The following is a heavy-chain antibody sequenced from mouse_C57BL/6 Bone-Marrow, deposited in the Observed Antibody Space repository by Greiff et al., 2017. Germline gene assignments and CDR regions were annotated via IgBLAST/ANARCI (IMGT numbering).Heavy chain of an antibody. CDR2: IHPNSGST. D-gene: IGHD1-1*01. V-gene: IGHV1-64*01. CDR3: ARQVTTVVGNWYFDV. J-gene: IGHJ1*03. CDR1: GYTFTSYW. Sequence: QVQLQQPGAELVKPGASVKLSCKASGYTFTSYWMHWVKQRPGQGLEWIGMIHPNSGSTNYNEKFKSKATLTVDKSSSTAYMQLSSLTSEDAAVYYCARQVTTVVGNWYFDVWGTGTTVTVSS.